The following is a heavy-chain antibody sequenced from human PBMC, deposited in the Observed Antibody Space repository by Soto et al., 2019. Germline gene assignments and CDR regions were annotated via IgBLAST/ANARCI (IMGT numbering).Heavy chain of an antibody. CDR3: ARNPDYYYDSSGYYRLHYFDY. Sequence: PSETLSLTCAVSGYSISSGYYWGWIRQPPGKGLEWIGSIYHSGSTYYNPSLKSRVTISVDTSKNQFSLKLSSVTAADTAVYYCARNPDYYYDSSGYYRLHYFDYWGQGTLVTVS. CDR1: GYSISSGYY. J-gene: IGHJ4*02. V-gene: IGHV4-38-2*01. CDR2: IYHSGST. D-gene: IGHD3-22*01.